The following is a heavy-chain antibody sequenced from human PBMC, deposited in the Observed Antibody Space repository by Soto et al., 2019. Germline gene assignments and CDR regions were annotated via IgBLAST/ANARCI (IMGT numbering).Heavy chain of an antibody. Sequence: VQLVESGGGLVKPGGSLRLSCAASGFTVSGYYMSWIRQAPGKGLDWVSYISSSGSTTYYADSVKGRFTISRDTAKNSLFLQMNSLRAEDTAVYYCARDRRDCRGGSCYHKSFDIWGQGTVVTVSS. J-gene: IGHJ3*02. CDR2: ISSSGSTT. CDR1: GFTVSGYY. CDR3: ARDRRDCRGGSCYHKSFDI. D-gene: IGHD2-15*01. V-gene: IGHV3-11*01.